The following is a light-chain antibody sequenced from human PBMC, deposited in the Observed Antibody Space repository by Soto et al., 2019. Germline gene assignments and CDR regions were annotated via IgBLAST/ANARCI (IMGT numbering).Light chain of an antibody. CDR3: SSYTTSNTRQIV. CDR1: SSDVGGYNY. J-gene: IGLJ1*01. Sequence: QSVLTQPASVSGSPGQSITISCTGTSSDVGGYNYVSWYQQHPGKAPKFMIYDVSNRPSGVSNRFSGSKSGNTAPLTISGLQAEDEADYYCSSYTTSNTRQIVFGTGT. CDR2: DVS. V-gene: IGLV2-14*01.